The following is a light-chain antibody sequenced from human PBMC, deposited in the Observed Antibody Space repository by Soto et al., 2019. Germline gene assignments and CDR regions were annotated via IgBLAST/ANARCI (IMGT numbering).Light chain of an antibody. Sequence: AIRMTQSPASLSASTGDRVTITCRASQGISSYLAWYQQKPGKAPKLLIYAASTLESGVPSRFSGSGSGTEFTLTISSLQPDDFATYYCQQYNKYKSFGQGTKVDIK. CDR1: QGISSY. J-gene: IGKJ1*01. V-gene: IGKV1-8*01. CDR3: QQYNKYKS. CDR2: AAS.